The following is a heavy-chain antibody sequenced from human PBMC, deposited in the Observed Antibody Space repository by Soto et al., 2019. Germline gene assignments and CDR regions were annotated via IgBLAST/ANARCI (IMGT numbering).Heavy chain of an antibody. J-gene: IGHJ6*02. CDR2: LNPNRGGT. V-gene: IGHV1-2*04. Sequence: GASVKVSCKSSGYTLTGYYMHCVRQAPGQGREWMGWLNPNRGGTNYAQQLQGWVTLTRDTYISTAYNELSTQRSHDTAVYFWEKAVDYYHGSGYYSLVNWGQGTTVTVSS. CDR3: EKAVDYYHGSGYYSLVN. D-gene: IGHD3-22*01. CDR1: GYTLTGYY.